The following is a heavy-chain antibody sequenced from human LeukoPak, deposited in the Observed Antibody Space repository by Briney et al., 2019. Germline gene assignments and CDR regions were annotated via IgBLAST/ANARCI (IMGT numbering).Heavy chain of an antibody. CDR1: GLTIYSFY. CDR3: ARANTGVVFNYFDY. D-gene: IGHD2-15*01. Sequence: GGSLRLSCVAPGLTIYSFYRSWVRQAPPKGLAWVANIDEAGKDRYYADSVKGRFTISRDTTKNSVFLDMTSLRVEDTSTYFCARANTGVVFNYFDYWGQGALVRVSS. V-gene: IGHV3-7*01. J-gene: IGHJ4*01. CDR2: IDEAGKDR.